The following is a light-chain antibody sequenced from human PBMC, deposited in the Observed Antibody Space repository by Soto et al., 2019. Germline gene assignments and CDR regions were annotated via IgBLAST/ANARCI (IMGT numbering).Light chain of an antibody. CDR3: QQRSNLFT. Sequence: EIVLTQSPATLSLSPGERATLSCRASQSLSNFLAWYQQKPGQAPRLLIYDASNRATGIPVRFSGSGSGTDFTLTISSLEPEDFAVYYWQQRSNLFTFGPGTKVDIK. CDR1: QSLSNF. CDR2: DAS. V-gene: IGKV3-11*01. J-gene: IGKJ3*01.